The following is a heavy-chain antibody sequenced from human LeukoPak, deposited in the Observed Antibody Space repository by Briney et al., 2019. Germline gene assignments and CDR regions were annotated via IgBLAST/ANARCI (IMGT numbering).Heavy chain of an antibody. CDR2: ISSSGSSI. V-gene: IGHV3-48*03. CDR3: AKDPEMATAAGDY. D-gene: IGHD5-24*01. CDR1: GFTFSSYE. J-gene: IGHJ4*02. Sequence: PGGSLRLSCATSGFTFSSYEMNWVRQAPGKGLEWVSYISSSGSSIYYADSVKGRFTISRDNSKNTLSLQMNSLRAEDTAVYYCAKDPEMATAAGDYWGQGTLVTVSS.